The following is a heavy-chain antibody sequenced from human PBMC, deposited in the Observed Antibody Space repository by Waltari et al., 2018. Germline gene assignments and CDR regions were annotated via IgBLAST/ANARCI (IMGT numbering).Heavy chain of an antibody. V-gene: IGHV1-24*01. CDR2: FDPEDGET. J-gene: IGHJ4*02. CDR3: ATFSIAARPQTEQYYFDY. CDR1: GYTLTELS. Sequence: QVQLVQSGAEVKKPGASVKVSCKVSGYTLTELSMHWVRQAPGKGLEWMGGFDPEDGETNYEQKFQGRVTMTEDTSTDTADMELSSLRSEDTAVYYCATFSIAARPQTEQYYFDYWGQGTLVTVSA. D-gene: IGHD6-6*01.